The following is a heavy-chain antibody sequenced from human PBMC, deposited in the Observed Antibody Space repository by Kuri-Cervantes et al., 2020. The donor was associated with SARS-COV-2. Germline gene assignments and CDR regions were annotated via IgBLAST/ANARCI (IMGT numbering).Heavy chain of an antibody. CDR2: IYTSGST. V-gene: IGHV4-61*09. Sequence: SETLSLTCTVSGGSISSGSYYWSWIRQPAGKGLEWIGYIYTSGSTNYNPSLKSRVTISVDTSKNQFSLKLSSVTAADTAVYYCARGPTVAASSSAFDPRGQGTLVTVSS. D-gene: IGHD6-6*01. J-gene: IGHJ5*02. CDR1: GGSISSGSYY. CDR3: ARGPTVAASSSAFDP.